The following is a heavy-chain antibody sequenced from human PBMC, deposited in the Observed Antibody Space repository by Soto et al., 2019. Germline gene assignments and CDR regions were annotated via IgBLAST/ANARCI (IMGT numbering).Heavy chain of an antibody. CDR3: ARRSKAMVRGVCNWFDP. D-gene: IGHD3-10*01. Sequence: QLQLQESGPGLVKPSETLSLTCTVSGGSISSSSYYWGWIRQPPGKGLEWIGSIYYSGSTYYNPSLKSRVTIAVATSKNQFSLMWGSVTAADTAVYYCARRSKAMVRGVCNWFDPWGQGTLVTVSS. CDR2: IYYSGST. CDR1: GGSISSSSYY. J-gene: IGHJ5*02. V-gene: IGHV4-39*01.